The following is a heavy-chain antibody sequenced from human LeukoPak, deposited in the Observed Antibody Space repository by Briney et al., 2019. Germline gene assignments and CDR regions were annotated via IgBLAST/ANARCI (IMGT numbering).Heavy chain of an antibody. D-gene: IGHD4-11*01. CDR3: ARGQPYGNYNYFDS. Sequence: GASVKVSCKASGYTFSGYFIQWVRQAPGQGLEWMGRINPNTGYPNHAQNFQGRVTMTRDTSISTAYMELSRLTTDDTAVYFCARGQPYGNYNYFDSWGQGTLVTVSS. V-gene: IGHV1-2*06. CDR1: GYTFSGYF. CDR2: INPNTGYP. J-gene: IGHJ5*01.